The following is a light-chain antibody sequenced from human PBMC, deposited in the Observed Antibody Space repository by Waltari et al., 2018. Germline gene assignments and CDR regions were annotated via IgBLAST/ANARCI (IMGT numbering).Light chain of an antibody. CDR2: GAS. CDR1: QRVSSN. Sequence: EIGMTQSPATLSVSPGERATLSCRASQRVSSNLAWYQQKPGQAPRLLIYGASTRATGIPARFSGSGSGTEFTLTISSMQSEDFAVYYCQQYNNWPYTFGQGTKLEIK. V-gene: IGKV3-15*01. CDR3: QQYNNWPYT. J-gene: IGKJ2*01.